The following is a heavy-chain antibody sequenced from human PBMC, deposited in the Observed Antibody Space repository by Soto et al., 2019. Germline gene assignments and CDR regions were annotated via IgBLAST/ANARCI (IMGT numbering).Heavy chain of an antibody. CDR1: GGPVRGDY. CDR2: VYDNGRT. V-gene: IGHV4-59*02. CDR3: ARDRARNLDV. Sequence: SETLSLTCTVSGGPVRGDYGSWIRQTPGRQLEWIGYVYDNGRTSYNPSLESRLTMSEDTSNNRISMTLTSVTAADTAVYYCARDRARNLDVWGKGTTVTVSS. J-gene: IGHJ6*04.